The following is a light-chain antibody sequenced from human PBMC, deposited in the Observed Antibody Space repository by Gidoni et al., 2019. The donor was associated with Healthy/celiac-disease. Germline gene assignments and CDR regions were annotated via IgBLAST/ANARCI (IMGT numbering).Light chain of an antibody. V-gene: IGKV1-33*01. CDR1: QDISNY. CDR2: DAP. Sequence: DIQMTQAPSSLYASVGDRVTITCQASQDISNYLNLSQQKPGKAHKLLIYDAPKLETGVPSRFSGSGSGTDFTFTIRSLQPGDIATYYCQQYDNLPPLTFGGGTKVEIK. J-gene: IGKJ4*01. CDR3: QQYDNLPPLT.